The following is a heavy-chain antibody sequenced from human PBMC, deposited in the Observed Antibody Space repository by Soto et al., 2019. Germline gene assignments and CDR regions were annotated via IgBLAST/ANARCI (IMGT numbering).Heavy chain of an antibody. CDR2: ISYDGSNK. Sequence: GGSLRLSCAASGFTFSSYGMHWVRQAPAKGLEWVAVISYDGSNKYYADSVKGRFTISRDNSKNTLYLQMNSLRAEDTAVYYCAKDLGVGRSGFGELSGPFDYWGQGTLVTVSS. J-gene: IGHJ4*02. CDR3: AKDLGVGRSGFGELSGPFDY. D-gene: IGHD3-10*01. CDR1: GFTFSSYG. V-gene: IGHV3-30*18.